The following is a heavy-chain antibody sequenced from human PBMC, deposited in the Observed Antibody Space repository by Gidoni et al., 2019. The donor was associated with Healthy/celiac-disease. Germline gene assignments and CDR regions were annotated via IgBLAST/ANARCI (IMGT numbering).Heavy chain of an antibody. D-gene: IGHD4-17*01. CDR3: ARGGYGDYLSAGDY. V-gene: IGHV3-33*01. J-gene: IGHJ4*02. CDR1: GFTFSSYG. Sequence: QVQLVESGGGVVQPGRSLRPSCVAPGFTFSSYGMHWVRQAPGKGLGWVAVIWYDGINKYYADSVKGRFTISRDNSKNTLYLQMNSLRAEDTAVYYCARGGYGDYLSAGDYWGQGTLVTVSS. CDR2: IWYDGINK.